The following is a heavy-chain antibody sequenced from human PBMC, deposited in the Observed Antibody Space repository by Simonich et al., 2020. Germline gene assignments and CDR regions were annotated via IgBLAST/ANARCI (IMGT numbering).Heavy chain of an antibody. CDR1: GYTFTGYY. J-gene: IGHJ3*02. CDR2: SYPNTGGT. D-gene: IGHD6-19*01. CDR3: ARELKGVPVGWGSQIDI. Sequence: QVQLVQSGAEVKKPGASVKVSCKASGYTFTGYYIHWVRQAPGQGLGGMEQSYPNTGGTNEAQKFQGSVTMARDTSISTAYMELSRRRSDDTAVYYCARELKGVPVGWGSQIDIWGQGTMVTVSS. V-gene: IGHV1-2*06.